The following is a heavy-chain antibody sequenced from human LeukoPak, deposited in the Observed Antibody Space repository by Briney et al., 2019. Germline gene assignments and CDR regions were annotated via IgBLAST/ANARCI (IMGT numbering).Heavy chain of an antibody. CDR2: MNPNSGNT. J-gene: IGHJ5*02. V-gene: IGHV1-8*03. CDR3: ARGLRDYGSGSYYSWFDP. CDR1: GYTFTGYY. D-gene: IGHD3-10*01. Sequence: HRASVKVSCKASGYTFTGYYMHWVRQAPGQGLEWMGWMNPNSGNTGYAQKFQGRVTITRNTSISTAYMELSSLRSEDTAVYYCARGLRDYGSGSYYSWFDPWGQGTLVTVSS.